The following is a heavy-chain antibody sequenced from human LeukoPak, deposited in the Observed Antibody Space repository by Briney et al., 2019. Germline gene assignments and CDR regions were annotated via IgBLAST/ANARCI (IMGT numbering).Heavy chain of an antibody. CDR1: GGSISSGGYS. V-gene: IGHV4-30-2*01. D-gene: IGHD2-15*01. CDR2: IYHSGST. CDR3: ARALGYCSGGSCYSDYFDY. Sequence: SETLSLTCAVSGGSISSGGYSWSWIRQPPGKGLEWIGYIYHSGSTYYNPSLKSRVTISVDRSKSQFSLKLSSVTAADTAVYYCARALGYCSGGSCYSDYFDYWGQGTLVTVSS. J-gene: IGHJ4*02.